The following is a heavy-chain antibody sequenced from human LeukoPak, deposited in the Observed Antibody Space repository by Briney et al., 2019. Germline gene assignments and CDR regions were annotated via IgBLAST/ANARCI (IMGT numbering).Heavy chain of an antibody. D-gene: IGHD6-6*01. J-gene: IGHJ4*02. V-gene: IGHV1-18*01. CDR1: GYPFTTWE. CDR2: ISAYNGNT. Sequence: ASVKVSCKTSGYPFTTWEINWVRQAAGQGLEWMGWISAYNGNTNYAQKLQGRVTMTTDTSTSTAYMELRSLRSDDTAVYYCARGHDQLGDFDYWGQGTLVTVSS. CDR3: ARGHDQLGDFDY.